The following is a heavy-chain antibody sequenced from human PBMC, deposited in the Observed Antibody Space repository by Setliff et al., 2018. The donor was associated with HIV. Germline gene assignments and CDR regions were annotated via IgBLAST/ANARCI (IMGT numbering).Heavy chain of an antibody. CDR3: ARDGRAKGVYSHWFLDL. D-gene: IGHD2-8*01. CDR2: IYYSGIT. J-gene: IGHJ2*01. Sequence: KTSETLSLTCTVSGGSLSSGGYYWNWIRQHPGKGLEWIGNIYYSGITYYNPSLMSRFTISVDTSKNNFSLKLSPVTAADTAVYFCARDGRAKGVYSHWFLDLWGRGTLVTVSS. CDR1: GGSLSSGGYY. V-gene: IGHV4-31*03.